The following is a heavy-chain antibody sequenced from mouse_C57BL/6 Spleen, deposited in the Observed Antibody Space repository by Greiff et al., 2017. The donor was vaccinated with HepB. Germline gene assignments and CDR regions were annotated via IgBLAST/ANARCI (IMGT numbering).Heavy chain of an antibody. V-gene: IGHV1-62-2*01. J-gene: IGHJ3*01. Sequence: VQVVESGAELVKPGASVKLSCKASGYTFPEYTIHWVKQRSGQGLEWIGWFYPGSGSIKYNEKFKDKATLTADKSSSTVYMELSRLTSEDSAVYFCARSLNYYGSSPAWFAYWGQGTLVTVSA. D-gene: IGHD1-1*01. CDR2: FYPGSGSI. CDR3: ARSLNYYGSSPAWFAY. CDR1: GYTFPEYT.